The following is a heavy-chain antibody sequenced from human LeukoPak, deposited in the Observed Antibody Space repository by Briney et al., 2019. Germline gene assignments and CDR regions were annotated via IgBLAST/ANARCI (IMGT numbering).Heavy chain of an antibody. CDR2: ISGSGGIT. J-gene: IGHJ4*02. CDR3: ARGALIDY. V-gene: IGHV3-23*01. CDR1: GFTFSIYA. Sequence: SGGSLRLPCAASGFTFSIYAMSWVRQAPGKGLEWVSLISGSGGITYYADSVKGRFTISRDNSKNTLYLQMNSLRAEDTAVYYCARGALIDYWGQGTLVTVSS.